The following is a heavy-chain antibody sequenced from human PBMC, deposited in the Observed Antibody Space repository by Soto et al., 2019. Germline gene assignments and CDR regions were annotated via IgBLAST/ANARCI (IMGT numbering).Heavy chain of an antibody. CDR1: GSSFSAYA. D-gene: IGHD3-16*01. J-gene: IGHJ6*04. V-gene: IGHV3-23*01. CDR2: IDRSGEIA. Sequence: EVHLSESGGCLVQFGGSLRLSCAASGSSFSAYAINWVRQAPGKGLEWVSAIDRSGEIAYYADSVKGRFTISRDNAKNTLYLQMNSLRAEDTAVYYCAKGGFWVHYGMDVWGTGTTVTVSA. CDR3: AKGGFWVHYGMDV.